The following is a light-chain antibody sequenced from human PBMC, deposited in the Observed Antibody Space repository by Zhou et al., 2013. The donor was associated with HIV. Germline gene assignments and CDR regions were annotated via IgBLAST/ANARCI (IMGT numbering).Light chain of an antibody. V-gene: IGLV2-18*02. CDR1: SSDVGRYNR. CDR2: EVS. CDR3: TSYSSSSTLYV. Sequence: QSALTQPASVSGSPGQSIAISCTGTSSDVGRYNRVSWYQQPPGTAPKLMIYEVSNRPSGVPDRFSGSKSGNTASLTISGLQAEDEADYYCTSYSSSSTLYVFGTGTKVTVL. J-gene: IGLJ1*01.